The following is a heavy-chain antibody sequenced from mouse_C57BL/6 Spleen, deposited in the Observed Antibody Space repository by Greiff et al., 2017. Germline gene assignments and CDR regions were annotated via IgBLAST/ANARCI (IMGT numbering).Heavy chain of an antibody. CDR2: IYPGDGDT. CDR3: APIYYGNSDAMDY. CDR1: GYAFSSSW. Sequence: QVQLQQSGPELVKPGASVKISCKASGYAFSSSWMNWVQQRPGKGLEWIGRIYPGDGDTNYNGKFKGKATLTADKSSSTAYMQLSSLTSEDSAVYFCAPIYYGNSDAMDYWGQGTSVTVSS. V-gene: IGHV1-82*01. D-gene: IGHD2-1*01. J-gene: IGHJ4*01.